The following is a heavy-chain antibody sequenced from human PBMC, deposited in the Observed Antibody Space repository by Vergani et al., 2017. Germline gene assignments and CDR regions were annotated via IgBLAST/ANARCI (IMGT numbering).Heavy chain of an antibody. CDR1: GGSVSSGSYY. J-gene: IGHJ4*02. Sequence: QVQLQESGPGLVKPSETLSLTCTVSGGSVSSGSYYWSWIRQPPGKGLEWIGYIYYSGSTNYNPSLTSRVTISVDTSKSQFSLKLSSVTAADTAVYYCARVGSSVLTGDYWGQGTLVTVSS. V-gene: IGHV4-61*01. CDR3: ARVGSSVLTGDY. CDR2: IYYSGST. D-gene: IGHD1-14*01.